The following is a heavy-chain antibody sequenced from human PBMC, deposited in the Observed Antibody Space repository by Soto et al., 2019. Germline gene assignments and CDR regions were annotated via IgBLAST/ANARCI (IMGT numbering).Heavy chain of an antibody. D-gene: IGHD6-6*01. J-gene: IGHJ4*02. CDR2: ISYDGSNK. CDR1: GFTFSSYV. V-gene: IGHV3-30*18. Sequence: GGSLRLSFAASGFTFSSYVMHWVRQAPGKGLEWVAVISYDGSNKYYADSVKGRFTISRDNSKNTLYLQMNSLRAEDTAVYYCAKDSSSSGRFYYFDYWGQGT. CDR3: AKDSSSSGRFYYFDY.